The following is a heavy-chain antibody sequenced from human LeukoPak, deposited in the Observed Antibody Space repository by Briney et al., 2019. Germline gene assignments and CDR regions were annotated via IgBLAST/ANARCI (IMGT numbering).Heavy chain of an antibody. D-gene: IGHD4-17*01. V-gene: IGHV4-59*01. CDR3: ASKSSDHGELRFDY. Sequence: SETLSLTCTMSGDSTNTYFWSWIRQPPGKGLEWIGYIYYTGTTNYNPSLKSRVTISVDTSKNQFSLRLSSVTAADAAVYYCASKSSDHGELRFDYWGQGTLVTVFS. J-gene: IGHJ4*02. CDR1: GDSTNTYF. CDR2: IYYTGTT.